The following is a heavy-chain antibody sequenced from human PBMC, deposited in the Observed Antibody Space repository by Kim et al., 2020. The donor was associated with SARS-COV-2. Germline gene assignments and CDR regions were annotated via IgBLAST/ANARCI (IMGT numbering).Heavy chain of an antibody. CDR3: ARGETRYY. J-gene: IGHJ4*02. V-gene: IGHV5-51*01. CDR2: IYPGDSNT. Sequence: GESLKISCKASGYSFTSYWIGWVRQMPGKGLEWMGIIYPGDSNTRYSPSFQGQVTISADKSIGTAYLQWNSLKASDTATYYCARGETRYYWGQGTPVTVS. D-gene: IGHD3-10*01. CDR1: GYSFTSYW.